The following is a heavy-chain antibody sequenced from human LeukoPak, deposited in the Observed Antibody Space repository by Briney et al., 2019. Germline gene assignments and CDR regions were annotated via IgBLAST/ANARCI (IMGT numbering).Heavy chain of an antibody. CDR3: ARDLAPRRYYYGSGSYSKGGFDY. CDR1: GYTFTSYG. CDR2: ISAYNGNT. D-gene: IGHD3-10*01. V-gene: IGHV1-18*01. J-gene: IGHJ4*02. Sequence: ASVKVSCKAYGYTFTSYGISWVRQAPGQGLEWMGWISAYNGNTNYAQKLQGRVTMTTDTSTSTAYMELRSLRSDDTAVYYCARDLAPRRYYYGSGSYSKGGFDYWGQGTLVTVSS.